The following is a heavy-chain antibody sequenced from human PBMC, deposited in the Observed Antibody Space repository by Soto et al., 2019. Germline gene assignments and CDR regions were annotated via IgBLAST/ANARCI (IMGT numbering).Heavy chain of an antibody. J-gene: IGHJ5*02. CDR3: AINLLPGGPAALNP. CDR1: GYTFTGYY. Sequence: QVQLVQSGAEVKKPGASVKVSCKASGYTFTGYYMHWVRQAPGQGLEWMGWINPNSGGTNYAQKFQGWVTXXRXTXXSTAYMELSRLRSDDTAVYYCAINLLPGGPAALNPWGQGTLVTVSS. CDR2: INPNSGGT. D-gene: IGHD2-2*01. V-gene: IGHV1-2*04.